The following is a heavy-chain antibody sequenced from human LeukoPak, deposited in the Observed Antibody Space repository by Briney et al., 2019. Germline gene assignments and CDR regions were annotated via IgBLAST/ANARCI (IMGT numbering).Heavy chain of an antibody. Sequence: GGSLRLSCVGSGFTFKNFAMPWVRQAPGKGLEYVSALRSDGGTTYYAESVKGRFIISRDNSKNTVYLQMGSLRSEDMGVYYCARARRSGQQSYYFDYWGQGTPVTVSS. CDR1: GFTFKNFA. V-gene: IGHV3-64*02. D-gene: IGHD6-19*01. CDR2: LRSDGGTT. J-gene: IGHJ4*02. CDR3: ARARRSGQQSYYFDY.